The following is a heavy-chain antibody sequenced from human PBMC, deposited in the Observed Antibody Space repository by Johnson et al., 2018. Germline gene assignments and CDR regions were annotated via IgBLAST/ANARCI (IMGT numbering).Heavy chain of an antibody. V-gene: IGHV3-30*18. J-gene: IGHJ3*01. CDR2: ISYDGTNT. D-gene: IGHD2-8*02. CDR1: GFTFSDYG. Sequence: QVQLLESGGGVVQPGRPLKLSCAASGFTFSDYGMHWVRQAPGKGLEWVAVISYDGTNTYYADYVKGRFTVSRDNSKNTLYLQMDSLRLEDSAVYYCANDWRCCTGDPWFLTDAFDVCGQVTMVTVSS. CDR3: ANDWRCCTGDPWFLTDAFDV.